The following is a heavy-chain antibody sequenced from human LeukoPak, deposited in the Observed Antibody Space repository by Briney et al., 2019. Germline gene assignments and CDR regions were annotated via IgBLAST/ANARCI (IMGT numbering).Heavy chain of an antibody. J-gene: IGHJ4*02. CDR2: IYYSGNT. CDR3: MRHEEEDGYNAKPFDF. V-gene: IGHV4-39*01. D-gene: IGHD5-24*01. Sequence: MPSETLSLTCTVSGGSISNSNYYWGWVRQPPGKGLEWIGTIYYSGNTYYTPSLKSRVTISVDTSKNQFSLRLSSVTAADTAVYFCMRHEEEDGYNAKPFDFWGQGTLVTVSS. CDR1: GGSISNSNYY.